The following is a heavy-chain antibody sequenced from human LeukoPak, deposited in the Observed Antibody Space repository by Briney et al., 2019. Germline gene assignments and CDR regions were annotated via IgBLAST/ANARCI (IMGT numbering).Heavy chain of an antibody. CDR2: IYHSGST. D-gene: IGHD6-13*01. Sequence: PSETLSLTCTVSGYSISSGYYWGWIRQPPGKGLEWIGSIYHSGSTYYNPSLKSRVTISVDTSENQFSLKLSSVTAADTAVYYCARGGQQLVRGYFQHWGQGTLVTVSS. CDR3: ARGGQQLVRGYFQH. V-gene: IGHV4-38-2*02. CDR1: GYSISSGYY. J-gene: IGHJ1*01.